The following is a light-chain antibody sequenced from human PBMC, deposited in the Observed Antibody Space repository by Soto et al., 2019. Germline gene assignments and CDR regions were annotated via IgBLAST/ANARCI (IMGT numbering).Light chain of an antibody. CDR1: SSDVGGYNY. J-gene: IGLJ1*01. Sequence: QSVLTQPRSVSGSPGQSVAISCTGTSSDVGGYNYVSWYQQHPGKAPKLMIYDVSKRPSGVPDRFSGSKSGNTASLTISGLQAKDEADYYCCSYAGGSYVFGTGTKVTVL. CDR3: CSYAGGSYV. V-gene: IGLV2-11*01. CDR2: DVS.